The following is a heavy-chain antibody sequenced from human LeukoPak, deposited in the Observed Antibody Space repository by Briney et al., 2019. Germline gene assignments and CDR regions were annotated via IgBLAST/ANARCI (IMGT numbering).Heavy chain of an antibody. D-gene: IGHD3-22*01. J-gene: IGHJ3*02. CDR2: IYHSGNI. CDR1: GGSFSGYY. V-gene: IGHV4-34*01. Sequence: SETLSLTCAVYGGSFSGYYWGWIRQPPGKGLEWIGSIYHSGNIYYNPSLKSRVTISVDTSKNQFSLKLSSVTAADTAVYYCARHDSSGPYNAFDIWGKGTTVTISS. CDR3: ARHDSSGPYNAFDI.